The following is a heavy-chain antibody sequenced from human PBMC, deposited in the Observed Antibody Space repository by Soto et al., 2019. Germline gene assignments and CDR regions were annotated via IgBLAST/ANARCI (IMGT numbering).Heavy chain of an antibody. CDR3: AANMVRGVINYYYMDV. D-gene: IGHD3-10*01. J-gene: IGHJ6*03. Sequence: QVQLQESGPGLVKPSQTLSLTCTVSGGSISSGGYYWSWIRQHPGKGLEWIGYIYYSGSTYYNPSLKSRVTISVDTSKNQFSPKLSSVTAADTAVYYCAANMVRGVINYYYMDVWGKGTTVTVSS. V-gene: IGHV4-31*03. CDR2: IYYSGST. CDR1: GGSISSGGYY.